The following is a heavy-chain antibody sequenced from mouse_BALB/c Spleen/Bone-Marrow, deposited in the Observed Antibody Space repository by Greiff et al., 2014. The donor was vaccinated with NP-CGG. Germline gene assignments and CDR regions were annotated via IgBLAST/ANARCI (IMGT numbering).Heavy chain of an antibody. V-gene: IGHV1-67*01. CDR1: GYTFTDYA. D-gene: IGHD3-3*01. Sequence: VQLQQSGPELARPGESVKISCKGSGYTFTDYAMHWVKQSHAKSLKWIGVITTYSANAKYNRKFKGKATMTVDKSSSTAYLELARLTSEDSDIYYCARDGTGPFPYWGQGTLVTVSA. J-gene: IGHJ3*01. CDR3: ARDGTGPFPY. CDR2: ITTYSANA.